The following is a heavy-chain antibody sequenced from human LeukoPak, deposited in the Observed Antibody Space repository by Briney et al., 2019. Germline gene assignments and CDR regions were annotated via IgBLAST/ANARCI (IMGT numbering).Heavy chain of an antibody. CDR1: GGSFSGYY. D-gene: IGHD6-19*01. CDR3: ASSSGWRPFDY. CDR2: INHGGST. V-gene: IGHV4-34*01. Sequence: PSETLSLTCAVYGGSFSGYYWSWIRQPPGNGLEWIGEINHGGSTNYNPSLKSRVTISLDTSKNQLSLKLSSVTAADTAVYYCASSSGWRPFDYWGQGTLVTVSS. J-gene: IGHJ4*02.